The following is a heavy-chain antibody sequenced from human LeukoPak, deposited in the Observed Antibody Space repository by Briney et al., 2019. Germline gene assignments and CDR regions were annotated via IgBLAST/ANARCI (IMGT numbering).Heavy chain of an antibody. D-gene: IGHD3-22*01. CDR2: ISSSSSTI. V-gene: IGHV3-48*01. CDR1: GFTFSSYG. J-gene: IGHJ4*02. Sequence: SGGSLRLSCAASGFTFSSYGMSWVRQAPGKGLEWVSYISSSSSTIYYADSVKGRFTISRDNAKNSLYLQMNSLRAEDTAVYYCARSEYYYDSSGYLFLFDYWGQGTLVTVSS. CDR3: ARSEYYYDSSGYLFLFDY.